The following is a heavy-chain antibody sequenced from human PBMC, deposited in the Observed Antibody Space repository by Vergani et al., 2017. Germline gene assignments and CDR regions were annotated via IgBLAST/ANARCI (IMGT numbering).Heavy chain of an antibody. CDR3: VRLPRGPWNFDL. Sequence: VQLVESGGGLVQPGGSLRLSCTASGFTFINAWMNWVRQAPGKGLEWVSSISSSSSYIHYSDSLKGRFTISRDNAKNSLSLQMSGLRVEDTAVYYCVRLPRGPWNFDLWGRGTLITVSS. V-gene: IGHV3-21*02. J-gene: IGHJ2*01. CDR2: ISSSSSYI. CDR1: GFTFINAW.